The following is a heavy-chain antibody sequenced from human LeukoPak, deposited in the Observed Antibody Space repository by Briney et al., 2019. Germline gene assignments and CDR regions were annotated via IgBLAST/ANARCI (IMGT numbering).Heavy chain of an antibody. CDR1: GGSISGSSYY. V-gene: IGHV4-39*02. D-gene: IGHD3-3*01. CDR2: IYYSGST. J-gene: IGHJ6*02. CDR3: ARGPVLRFLEWLSSYYYYYGMDV. Sequence: SETLSLTCTVSGGSISGSSYYWGWIRQPPGKGLEWIGSIYYSGSTYYNPSLKSRVTISVDTSKNQFSLKLNSVTATDTAVYYCARGPVLRFLEWLSSYYYYYGMDVWGQGTTVTVSS.